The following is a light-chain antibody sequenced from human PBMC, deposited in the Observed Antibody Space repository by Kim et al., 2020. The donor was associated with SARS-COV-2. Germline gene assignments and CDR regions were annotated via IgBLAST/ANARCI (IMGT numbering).Light chain of an antibody. CDR2: RDS. J-gene: IGLJ2*01. CDR1: NIGSKN. V-gene: IGLV3-9*01. CDR3: QVWDSSTVV. Sequence: SYELTQPLSVSVALGQTARITCGGNNIGSKNVHWYQQKPGQALVLVIYRDSNRPSGIPERFSGSNSGNTATLTISRAQAGDEADYYCQVWDSSTVV.